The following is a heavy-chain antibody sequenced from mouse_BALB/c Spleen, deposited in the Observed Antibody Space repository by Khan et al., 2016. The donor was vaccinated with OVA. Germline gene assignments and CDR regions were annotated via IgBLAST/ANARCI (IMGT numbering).Heavy chain of an antibody. CDR1: GLTLTNYG. Sequence: QVQLKESGPGLVAPSQSLYITCTASGLTLTNYGISWIRQPPGKGLEWLGVIWGDGSTNYYSALISRLSIIKDNSKSQAFLKLNSLQTDDTATYYCAIIYYGYDWFTYWGQGTLVTVSA. V-gene: IGHV2-3*01. D-gene: IGHD2-2*01. CDR2: IWGDGST. J-gene: IGHJ3*01. CDR3: AIIYYGYDWFTY.